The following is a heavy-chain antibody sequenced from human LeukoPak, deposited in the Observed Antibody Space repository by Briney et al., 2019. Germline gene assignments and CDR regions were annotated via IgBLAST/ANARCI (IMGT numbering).Heavy chain of an antibody. V-gene: IGHV3-48*03. CDR1: GFTFSSYE. Sequence: PGGSLRLSCAASGFTFSSYEMNWVRQAPGKGLEWVSYISSSGSTIYYADSVKGRFTIPRDNAKNSLYLQMNSLRAEDTAVYYCARQRGSGWYVGNWFDHWGQGTLVTVSS. CDR2: ISSSGSTI. D-gene: IGHD6-19*01. J-gene: IGHJ5*02. CDR3: ARQRGSGWYVGNWFDH.